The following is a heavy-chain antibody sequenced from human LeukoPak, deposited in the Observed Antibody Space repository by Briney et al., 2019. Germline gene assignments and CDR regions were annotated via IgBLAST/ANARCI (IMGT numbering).Heavy chain of an antibody. D-gene: IGHD5-18*01. CDR3: ARSRVDTAMVGTFDP. CDR1: GGSFSGYY. V-gene: IGHV4-34*01. CDR2: INHSGST. J-gene: IGHJ5*02. Sequence: SETLSLTCAVYGGSFSGYYWSWIRQPPGKGLEWIGEINHSGSTNYNPSLKSRVTMSVDTSKNQFSLKLSSVTAADTAVYYCARSRVDTAMVGTFDPRGQGTLVTVSS.